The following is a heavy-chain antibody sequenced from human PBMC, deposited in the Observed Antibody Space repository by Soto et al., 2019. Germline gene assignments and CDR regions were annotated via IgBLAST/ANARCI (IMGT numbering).Heavy chain of an antibody. CDR3: ARGLWSFDD. V-gene: IGHV3-33*01. CDR2: IWLEGSNK. J-gene: IGHJ4*02. Sequence: QVQLVESGGGVVQPGRSLRLSCAASGFTCSSYGMHRVRRAPGKGLEWVAVIWLEGSNKYYADSVKGRFTISRDNSKNTLYLQMNSLRAEDTAVYYCARGLWSFDDWGQGTLVTVSS. D-gene: IGHD5-18*01. CDR1: GFTCSSYG.